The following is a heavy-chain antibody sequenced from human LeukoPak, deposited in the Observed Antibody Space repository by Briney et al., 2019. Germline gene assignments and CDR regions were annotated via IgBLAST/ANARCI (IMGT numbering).Heavy chain of an antibody. D-gene: IGHD3-9*01. CDR3: ARDLRYFDWLFHPPMY. V-gene: IGHV3-33*01. J-gene: IGHJ4*02. CDR2: IWYDGSNN. Sequence: PGGSLRLSCAASGFTFSSYGMHWVRQAPGKGLEWVAVIWYDGSNNYYADSVKGRFTISRDNSKNTLYLQMNSLRAEDTAVYYCARDLRYFDWLFHPPMYLGQGTLVTVSS. CDR1: GFTFSSYG.